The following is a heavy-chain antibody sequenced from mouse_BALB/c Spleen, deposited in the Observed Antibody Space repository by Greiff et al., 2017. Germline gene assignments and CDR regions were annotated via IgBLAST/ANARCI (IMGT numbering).Heavy chain of an antibody. V-gene: IGHV2-6-7*01. CDR1: GFSLTGYG. D-gene: IGHD4-1*01. CDR3: ARDRANWDYAMDY. J-gene: IGHJ4*01. CDR2: IWGDGST. Sequence: QVQLQQSGPGLVAPSQSLSITCTVSGFSLTGYGVNWVRQPPGKGLEWLGMIWGDGSTDDNSALKSRLRISKDNSKSQAFLKMNSLQTDDTARYYCARDRANWDYAMDYWGQGTSVTVSS.